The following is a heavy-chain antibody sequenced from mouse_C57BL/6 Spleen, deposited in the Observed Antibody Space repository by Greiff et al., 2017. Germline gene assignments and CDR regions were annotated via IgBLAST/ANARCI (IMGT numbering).Heavy chain of an antibody. Sequence: QVQLKQPGAELVKPGASVKLSCKASGYTFTSYWMHWVKQRPGQGLEWIGMIHPNSGSTNYNEKFKSKATLTVDKSSSTAYMQLSSLTSEDSAVYYCARTTVGYFDYWGQGTTLTVSS. CDR2: IHPNSGST. V-gene: IGHV1-64*01. CDR1: GYTFTSYW. J-gene: IGHJ2*01. D-gene: IGHD1-1*01. CDR3: ARTTVGYFDY.